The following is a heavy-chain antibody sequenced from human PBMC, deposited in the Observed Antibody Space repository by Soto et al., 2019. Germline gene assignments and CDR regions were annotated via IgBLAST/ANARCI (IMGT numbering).Heavy chain of an antibody. V-gene: IGHV2-5*02. Sequence: SGPTLVNPTQTLSLTCTFSGFSLRTSEVSVGWIRQPPGKALEWLALIYWDDDKRYSPSLKTRLTITKDSSKSQVVLTMTSVDPVDTATYYCAHKVGRGDFDYWGQGILVTVSS. D-gene: IGHD2-2*01. CDR2: IYWDDDK. CDR1: GFSLRTSEVS. CDR3: AHKVGRGDFDY. J-gene: IGHJ4*02.